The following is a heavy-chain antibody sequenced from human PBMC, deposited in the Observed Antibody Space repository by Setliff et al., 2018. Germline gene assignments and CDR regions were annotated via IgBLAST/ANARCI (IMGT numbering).Heavy chain of an antibody. J-gene: IGHJ4*02. D-gene: IGHD3-22*01. CDR2: IDWDDDK. Sequence: GSGPTLVNPTQTLTLTCTFSGFSLSTSGMCVSWIRQPPGKALEWLARIDWDDDKYYSTSLKTRLTISKDTSKNQVVLTMTNMDPVDTATYYCARIRLLDYYDSSGPFDYWGQGTLVTVSS. CDR3: ARIRLLDYYDSSGPFDY. V-gene: IGHV2-70*11. CDR1: GFSLSTSGMC.